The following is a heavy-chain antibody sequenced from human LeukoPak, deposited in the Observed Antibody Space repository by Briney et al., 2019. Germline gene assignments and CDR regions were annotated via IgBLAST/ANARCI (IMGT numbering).Heavy chain of an antibody. D-gene: IGHD3-22*01. CDR1: GFTFSSYS. Sequence: GRSLRLSCAASGFTFSSYSMNWVRQAPGKGLEWVSSISSSSSYIYYADSVKGRFTISRDNAKNSLYLQMNSLRAEDTAVYYCARDYDSSGYSVPNYFDYWGQGTLVTVSS. CDR2: ISSSSSYI. J-gene: IGHJ4*02. V-gene: IGHV3-21*01. CDR3: ARDYDSSGYSVPNYFDY.